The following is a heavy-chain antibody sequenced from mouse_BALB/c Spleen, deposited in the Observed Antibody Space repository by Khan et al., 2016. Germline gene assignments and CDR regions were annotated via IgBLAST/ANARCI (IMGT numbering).Heavy chain of an antibody. CDR2: IRGEADNHAT. Sequence: DVKLEVSGGGLVQPGGSMKLSCDASGFTFNDAWMDWVRQSPEKGLEWIAEIRGEADNHATYYTESVKGRFTISRDDSKSCVYLQMHILRAEDTGIYYCIRGRNMDFWGQGTSVTVSS. CDR3: IRGRNMDF. J-gene: IGHJ4*01. V-gene: IGHV6-6*01. CDR1: GFTFNDAW.